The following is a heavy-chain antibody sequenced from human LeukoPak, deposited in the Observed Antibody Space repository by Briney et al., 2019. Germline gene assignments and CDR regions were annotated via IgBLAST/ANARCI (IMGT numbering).Heavy chain of an antibody. V-gene: IGHV4-39*01. J-gene: IGHJ1*01. Sequence: PSETLSLTCTVSGGSISSSSYYWGWIRQPPGKGLEWIGSIYYSGSTYYNPSLKSRVTISVDTSKNQFSLKLSSVTAADTAVYYCARVNYYDSSGYHKRGYFQHWGQGTLVTVSS. CDR3: ARVNYYDSSGYHKRGYFQH. CDR2: IYYSGST. D-gene: IGHD3-22*01. CDR1: GGSISSSSYY.